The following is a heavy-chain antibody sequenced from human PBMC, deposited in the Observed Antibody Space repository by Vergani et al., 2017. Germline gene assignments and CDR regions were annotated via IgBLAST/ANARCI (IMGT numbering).Heavy chain of an antibody. CDR2: IGGSGVHT. CDR3: AKSAFSDYSSLHHFYYMDV. J-gene: IGHJ6*03. V-gene: IGHV3-23*04. Sequence: VQLEESGGGLLQPGGSLRLSCAASGFTFSSYAMSWVRQAPGKGLEWVSLIGGSGVHTYYADSVKGRFTISRDNSKNTLYLQMNSLRAEDTAVYYCAKSAFSDYSSLHHFYYMDVWGKGTTVTVSS. CDR1: GFTFSSYA. D-gene: IGHD4-17*01.